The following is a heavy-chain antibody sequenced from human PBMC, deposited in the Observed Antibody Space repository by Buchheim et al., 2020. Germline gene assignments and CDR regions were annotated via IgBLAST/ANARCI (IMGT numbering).Heavy chain of an antibody. CDR2: ISYDGSNK. V-gene: IGHV3-30*03. CDR1: GFTFSSYG. CDR3: AREGRWLQLRYYYYGMDV. D-gene: IGHD5-24*01. Sequence: QVQLVESGGGVVQPGRSLRLSCAASGFTFSSYGMHWVRQAPGKGLEWVAVISYDGSNKYYADSVKGRFTISRDNSKNTLYLQMNSLRAEDTAVYYCAREGRWLQLRYYYYGMDVWGQGTT. J-gene: IGHJ6*02.